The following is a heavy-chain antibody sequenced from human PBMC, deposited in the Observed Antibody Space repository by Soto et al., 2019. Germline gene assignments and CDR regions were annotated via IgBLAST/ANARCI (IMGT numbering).Heavy chain of an antibody. J-gene: IGHJ6*02. Sequence: PGESLKISCKCSGYSFTSYWIVLVRQMPGKGLEWMGIIYPGDSDTRYSPSFQGQVTIPADKSISTAYLQWSSLKASDTAMYYCARTSAAGKYYYGMDVWGQGTTVTVSS. CDR1: GYSFTSYW. V-gene: IGHV5-51*01. CDR3: ARTSAAGKYYYGMDV. D-gene: IGHD6-13*01. CDR2: IYPGDSDT.